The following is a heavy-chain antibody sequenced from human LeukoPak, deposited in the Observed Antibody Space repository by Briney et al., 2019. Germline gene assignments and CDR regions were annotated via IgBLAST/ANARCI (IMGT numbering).Heavy chain of an antibody. CDR2: FDPEDGET. CDR1: GYTLTELS. D-gene: IGHD3-9*01. Sequence: GASVKVSCKVSGYTLTELSMHWVRQAPGKGLEWMGGFDPEDGETIYAQNFQGRVTMTEETSTDTAYLELSSLRSEDTAVYYCATGIDYFDWLLLDYWGQGTLVTVSS. V-gene: IGHV1-24*01. CDR3: ATGIDYFDWLLLDY. J-gene: IGHJ4*02.